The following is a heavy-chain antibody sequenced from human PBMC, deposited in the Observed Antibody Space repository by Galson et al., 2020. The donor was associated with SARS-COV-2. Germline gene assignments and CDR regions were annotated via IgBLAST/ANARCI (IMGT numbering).Heavy chain of an antibody. CDR2: IYSSGGT. J-gene: IGHJ4*02. CDR3: ARGSVFGVIVIDY. D-gene: IGHD3-3*01. CDR1: GGSVSIGSYF. Sequence: SETLSLTCTVSGGSVSIGSYFWSWIRQPPGKGLEYIGYIYSSGGTNYNPSLKSRVTMSVDTPKNQVSLKLNSVTAADTAVDYCARGSVFGVIVIDYWGQGTLVTVSS. V-gene: IGHV4-61*01.